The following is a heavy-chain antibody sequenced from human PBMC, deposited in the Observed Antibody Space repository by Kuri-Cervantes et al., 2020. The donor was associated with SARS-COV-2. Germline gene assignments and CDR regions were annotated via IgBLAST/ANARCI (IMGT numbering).Heavy chain of an antibody. Sequence: GESLKISCAASGFAFSSYWMSWVRQAPGKGLEWVANIKQDGSEKYYVDSVKGRFTISRDNAKNSLYLQMNSLRAEDTAVYYCARPDGRGLHPSDYWGQGTLVTVSS. D-gene: IGHD4-17*01. CDR1: GFAFSSYW. V-gene: IGHV3-7*01. CDR2: IKQDGSEK. CDR3: ARPDGRGLHPSDY. J-gene: IGHJ4*02.